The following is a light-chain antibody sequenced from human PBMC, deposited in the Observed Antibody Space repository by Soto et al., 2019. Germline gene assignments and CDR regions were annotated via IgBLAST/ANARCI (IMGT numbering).Light chain of an antibody. J-gene: IGLJ1*01. CDR1: SSDVGGYNY. V-gene: IGLV2-14*01. CDR3: SSFTNTITRYA. Sequence: QSVLTQRASVSGSPGQSITISCTGTSSDVGGYNYVSWFQHHPGKAPKLIIYEVSYRPSGVSNRFSGSKSGDTASLTISGLQAEDEADYYCSSFTNTITRYAFGTGTKVTVL. CDR2: EVS.